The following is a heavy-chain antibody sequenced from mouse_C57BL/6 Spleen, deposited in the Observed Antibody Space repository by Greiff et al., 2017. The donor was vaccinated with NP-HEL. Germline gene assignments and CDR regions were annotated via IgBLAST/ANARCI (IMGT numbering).Heavy chain of an antibody. CDR3: AREAGVEDYFDD. V-gene: IGHV1-64*01. CDR2: IHPNSGST. D-gene: IGHD1-1*01. J-gene: IGHJ2*01. CDR1: GYTFTSYW. Sequence: VQLQQPGAELVKPGASVKLSCKASGYTFTSYWMPWVKQRPGQGLEWIGMIHPNSGSTNYNEKFKSKATLTVDKSSSTAYIQLSSLTSEDSAVYYCAREAGVEDYFDDWGQGTTLTVSS.